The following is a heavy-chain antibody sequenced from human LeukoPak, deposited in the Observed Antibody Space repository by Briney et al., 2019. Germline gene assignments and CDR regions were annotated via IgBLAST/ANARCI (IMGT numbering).Heavy chain of an antibody. J-gene: IGHJ4*02. V-gene: IGHV3-74*01. CDR3: VTGSLESGHNFDY. D-gene: IGHD3-3*01. CDR1: GLTFSSHW. Sequence: PGGSLRLSCAASGLTFSSHWMHWVRQAPGKGLVWVSRITNDGSSTTYADSVKGRFTISRDNAKNTLYLQMNSLRAEDTAVYLCVTGSLESGHNFDYWGQGALVTVSS. CDR2: ITNDGSST.